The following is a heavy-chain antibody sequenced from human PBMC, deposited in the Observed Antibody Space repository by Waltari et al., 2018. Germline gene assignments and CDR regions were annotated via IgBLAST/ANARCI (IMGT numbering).Heavy chain of an antibody. V-gene: IGHV1-69*12. CDR3: ATMTTVTPTGYYYGMDV. Sequence: QVQLVQSGAEVKKPGSSVKVSCKASGGTFSSYAISWVRQAPGQGLEWMGGIIPICGTANYAQKFQGRVTITADEATSTAYMELSSLRSEDTAVYYCATMTTVTPTGYYYGMDVWGQGTTVTVSS. J-gene: IGHJ6*02. CDR2: IIPICGTA. CDR1: GGTFSSYA. D-gene: IGHD4-17*01.